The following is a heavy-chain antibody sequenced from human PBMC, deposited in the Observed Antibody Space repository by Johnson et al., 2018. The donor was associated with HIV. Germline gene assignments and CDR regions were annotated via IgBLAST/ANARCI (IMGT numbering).Heavy chain of an antibody. J-gene: IGHJ3*02. V-gene: IGHV3-30*19. CDR2: ISYDGSNK. CDR1: GFTFSSYG. D-gene: IGHD3-3*01. Sequence: QLVESGGGVVQPGTSLRLSCAASGFTFSSYGIHWVRQAPGKGLEWVAVISYDGSNKYCADSVKGRFTISRDNSKNTLYLQMNSLRAEDTAVYYCASLINYNFWSGYSVSDAFDIWGQGTMVTVSS. CDR3: ASLINYNFWSGYSVSDAFDI.